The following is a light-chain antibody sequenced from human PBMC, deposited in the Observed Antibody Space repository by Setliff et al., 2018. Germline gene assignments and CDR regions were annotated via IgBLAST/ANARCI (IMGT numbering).Light chain of an antibody. CDR1: SSDIGAGYD. CDR3: QSYDSSLSGSGV. CDR2: GNS. Sequence: VLTQPPSVSGAPGQRVTISCTGSSSDIGAGYDVHWYQQLPGTAPKLLIYGNSNRPSGVPDRFSGSKSGTSASLAITGLQAEDEADYYCQSYDSSLSGSGVFGTGTKVTVL. J-gene: IGLJ1*01. V-gene: IGLV1-40*01.